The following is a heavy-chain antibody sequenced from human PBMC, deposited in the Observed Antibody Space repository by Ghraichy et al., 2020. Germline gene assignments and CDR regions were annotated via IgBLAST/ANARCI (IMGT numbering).Heavy chain of an antibody. J-gene: IGHJ4*02. V-gene: IGHV3-74*01. CDR3: AREGNWNLDY. CDR1: GSTFSRSW. CDR2: INSDGRLT. Sequence: GGSLRLSCTASGSTFSRSWMHWVRQAPGKGLVWVSRINSDGRLTHYADSVKGRVTISRDNANKTVYLQMNSLRAEDMAVYYCAREGNWNLDYWGQGTQVTVSS. D-gene: IGHD1-1*01.